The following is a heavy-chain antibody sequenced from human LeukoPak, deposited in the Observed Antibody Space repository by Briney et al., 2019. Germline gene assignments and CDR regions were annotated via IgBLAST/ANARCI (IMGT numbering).Heavy chain of an antibody. CDR1: GFTFSSRT. J-gene: IGHJ4*02. CDR3: ARARYGSGGYFFDF. D-gene: IGHD3-10*01. CDR2: ISSSSRYI. V-gene: IGHV3-21*01. Sequence: GGSLRLSCAASGFTFSSRTMNWVRQAPGKGLEWVSYISSSSRYIYYADSVKGRFTISRDNAKNSLYLQMNSLRAEDTAVYYCARARYGSGGYFFDFWGQGTLVTVSS.